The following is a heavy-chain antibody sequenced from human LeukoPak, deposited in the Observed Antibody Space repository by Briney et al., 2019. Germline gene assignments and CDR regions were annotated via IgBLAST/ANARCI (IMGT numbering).Heavy chain of an antibody. Sequence: SETLSLTCAVSGYSISSGYYWGWIRQPPGKGLEWIGSIYHSGSTYYNPSLKSRVTISVDTSKNQFSLKLSSVTAADTAVYYRARWDCSGGSCYNPIFDYWGQGTLVTVSS. V-gene: IGHV4-38-2*01. CDR1: GYSISSGYY. D-gene: IGHD2-15*01. J-gene: IGHJ4*02. CDR2: IYHSGST. CDR3: ARWDCSGGSCYNPIFDY.